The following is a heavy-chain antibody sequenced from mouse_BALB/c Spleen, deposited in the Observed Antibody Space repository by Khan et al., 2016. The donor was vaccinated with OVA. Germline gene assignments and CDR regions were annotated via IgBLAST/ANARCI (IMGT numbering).Heavy chain of an antibody. CDR1: GFTFSTYG. CDR2: INSGGYYT. J-gene: IGHJ3*01. Sequence: EVELVESGGDLMKPGGSLKVSCAASGFTFSTYGMSWVRQTPDKRLEWVATINSGGYYTYYPDSMQGRFTISRNNAKNTLYLQMSSLKSEDTAMYYCASHLTGSFAYWGKGTLVNVSA. CDR3: ASHLTGSFAY. D-gene: IGHD4-1*01. V-gene: IGHV5-6*01.